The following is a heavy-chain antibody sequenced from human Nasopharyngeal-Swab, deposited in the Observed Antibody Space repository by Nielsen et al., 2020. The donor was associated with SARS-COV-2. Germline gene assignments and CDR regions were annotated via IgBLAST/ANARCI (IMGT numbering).Heavy chain of an antibody. Sequence: GSLRLSCTVSGGSISSGGYYWSWIRQPPGKGLEWIGSIYYSGNTYYNPSLEGRVTVSVDTSKNQFSLNLRSVTAADTAVYYCARHGGWEVTYYFDHWGQGTLVTVSS. D-gene: IGHD2-15*01. CDR2: IYYSGNT. CDR1: GGSISSGGYY. CDR3: ARHGGWEVTYYFDH. J-gene: IGHJ4*02. V-gene: IGHV4-39*01.